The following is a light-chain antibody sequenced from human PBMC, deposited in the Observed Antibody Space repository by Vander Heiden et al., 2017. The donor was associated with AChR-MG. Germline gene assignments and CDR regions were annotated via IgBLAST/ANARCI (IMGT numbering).Light chain of an antibody. V-gene: IGLV2-23*02. J-gene: IGLJ3*02. Sequence: QSALTQPASVSGSPGQSITISCTGASRDVGSYNLVSWYQQLPGKAPKLMIYEVTRRPSEISDRFSGSKSANTASLTISGLQAEDEADYYCCSYAGSSTWVFGGGTKVTVL. CDR3: CSYAGSSTWV. CDR1: SRDVGSYNL. CDR2: EVT.